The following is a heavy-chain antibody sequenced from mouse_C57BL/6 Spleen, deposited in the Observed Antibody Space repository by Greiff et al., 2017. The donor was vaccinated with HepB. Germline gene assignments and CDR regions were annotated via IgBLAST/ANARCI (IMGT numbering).Heavy chain of an antibody. CDR3: ARGITTVVEGWYFDV. V-gene: IGHV3-6*01. J-gene: IGHJ1*03. CDR2: ISYDGSN. CDR1: GYSITSGYY. D-gene: IGHD1-1*01. Sequence: EVKLVESGPGLVKPSQSLSLTCSVTGYSITSGYYWNWIRQFPGNKLEWMGYISYDGSNNYNPSLKNRISITRDTSKNQFFLKLNSVTNADTATYDCARGITTVVEGWYFDVWGTRTTVTASS.